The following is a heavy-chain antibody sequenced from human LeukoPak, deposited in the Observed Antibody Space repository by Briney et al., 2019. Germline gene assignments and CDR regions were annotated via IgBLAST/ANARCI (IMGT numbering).Heavy chain of an antibody. CDR1: GYSISSCYY. CDR2: IYYSGST. V-gene: IGHV4-38-2*01. Sequence: PSETLSLTCAVSGYSISSCYYWGWIRQPPGKGLEWIGSIYYSGSTYYNPSLKSRVTISVDTSKNQFSLKLSSVTAADTDVYYCASHNWNDESGVAGFNYWGQGTLVTVSS. D-gene: IGHD1-1*01. J-gene: IGHJ4*02. CDR3: ASHNWNDESGVAGFNY.